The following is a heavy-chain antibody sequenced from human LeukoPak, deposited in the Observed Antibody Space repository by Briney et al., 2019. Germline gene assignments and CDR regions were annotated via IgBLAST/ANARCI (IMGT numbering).Heavy chain of an antibody. Sequence: GGSLRLSCVVSGFTFSSYWMHWVRHAPGKGLVWVSRINSDGRTTSYADSVKGRFTISRDNAKNTLYLQMNGLRAEDTAVYYCARASIAVRGDYWGQGTLVTVSS. V-gene: IGHV3-74*01. J-gene: IGHJ4*02. CDR2: INSDGRTT. D-gene: IGHD6-6*01. CDR1: GFTFSSYW. CDR3: ARASIAVRGDY.